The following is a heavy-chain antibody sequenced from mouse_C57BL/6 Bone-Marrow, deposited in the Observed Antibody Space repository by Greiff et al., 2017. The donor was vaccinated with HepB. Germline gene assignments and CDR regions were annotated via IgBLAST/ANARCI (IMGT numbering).Heavy chain of an antibody. CDR2: IDPETGGT. J-gene: IGHJ2*01. CDR1: GYTFTDYE. CDR3: TRKGSGYLDY. V-gene: IGHV1-15*01. Sequence: VQLQQSGAELVRPGASVTLSCKASGYTFTDYEMHWVKQTPVHGLEWIGAIDPETGGTAYNQKFKGKAILTADKSSSTAYMELRSLTSEDSAVYYCTRKGSGYLDYLGQGTTRTVSS. D-gene: IGHD3-2*02.